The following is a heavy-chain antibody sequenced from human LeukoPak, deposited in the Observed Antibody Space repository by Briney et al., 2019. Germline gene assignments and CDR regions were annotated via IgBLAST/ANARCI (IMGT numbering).Heavy chain of an antibody. V-gene: IGHV3-21*01. J-gene: IGHJ3*02. CDR3: ARDREAARPGASDAFDI. CDR1: GFTFSSYS. CDR2: ISSSSSYI. Sequence: TGGSLRLSCAASGFTFSSYSMNWVRQAPGKGLEWVSSISSSSSYIYYADSVKGRFTISRDNAKNSLYLQMNSLRAEDTAVYYCARDREAARPGASDAFDIWGQGTMVTVSS. D-gene: IGHD6-6*01.